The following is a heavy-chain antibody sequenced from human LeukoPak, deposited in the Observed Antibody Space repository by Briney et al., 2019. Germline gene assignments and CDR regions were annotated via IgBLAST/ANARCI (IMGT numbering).Heavy chain of an antibody. Sequence: GESLKISCKGSGYSFTSYWIGWVRQMPGKGLEWMGIIYPGDSDTRYNPSFQGQVTISADKSISTAYLQWSSLKASDTAMYYCARLRSYDFWSGYFAHFDFWGQGTLVTVSS. J-gene: IGHJ4*02. CDR2: IYPGDSDT. CDR3: ARLRSYDFWSGYFAHFDF. D-gene: IGHD3-3*01. V-gene: IGHV5-51*01. CDR1: GYSFTSYW.